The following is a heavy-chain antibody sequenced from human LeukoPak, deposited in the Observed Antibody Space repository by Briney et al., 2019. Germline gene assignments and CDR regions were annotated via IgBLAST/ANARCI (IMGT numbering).Heavy chain of an antibody. J-gene: IGHJ4*02. CDR1: GYTFTAYY. Sequence: ASVKVSCKASGYTFTAYYMHWVRQAPGQGLEWMGWINPNSGGTIYAQKSQGRVTMTRDTSISTAYMELSSLRSDDTAVYYCARARPYVFDYWGQGTLVTVSS. V-gene: IGHV1-2*02. D-gene: IGHD2-8*01. CDR3: ARARPYVFDY. CDR2: INPNSGGT.